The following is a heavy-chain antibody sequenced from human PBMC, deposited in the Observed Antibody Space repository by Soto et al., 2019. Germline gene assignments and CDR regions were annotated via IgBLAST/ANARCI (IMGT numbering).Heavy chain of an antibody. CDR2: ITGNGDSS. CDR1: GFTFSSYG. Sequence: GGSLRLSCAASGFTFSSYGMTWVRQAQGKGLEWVSSITGNGDSSHYADSVTGRFTISRDNSRSTLYLQMNSLRVEDTAVYYCATELAAAGLGNDYWGQGTLVTVSS. D-gene: IGHD6-13*01. V-gene: IGHV3-23*01. CDR3: ATELAAAGLGNDY. J-gene: IGHJ4*02.